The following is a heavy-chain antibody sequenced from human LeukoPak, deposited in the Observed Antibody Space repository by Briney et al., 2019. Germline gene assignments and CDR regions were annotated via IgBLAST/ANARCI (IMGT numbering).Heavy chain of an antibody. J-gene: IGHJ3*01. CDR1: GFTFSSYW. Sequence: GGSLRLSCAASGFTFSSYWMHWVRQAPGKGLEWVSHINWDGGTTNYADTVKRRFTISRDNSKNFLYLQMISLRSEDTAFYYCARSSGIDAFDLWGQGTMVTVSS. CDR3: ARSSGIDAFDL. V-gene: IGHV3-43D*03. D-gene: IGHD3-22*01. CDR2: INWDGGTT.